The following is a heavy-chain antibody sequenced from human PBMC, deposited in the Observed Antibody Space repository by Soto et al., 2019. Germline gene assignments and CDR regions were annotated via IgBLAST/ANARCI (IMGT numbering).Heavy chain of an antibody. CDR2: ISYDGSNK. CDR3: AKEGQWLVGEPNGRAV. D-gene: IGHD6-19*01. J-gene: IGHJ6*02. CDR1: GFTFSSYG. Sequence: PGGSLRLSCAASGFTFSSYGMHWVRQAPGKGLEWVAVISYDGSNKYYADSVKGRFTISRDNSKNTLYLQMNSLRAEDTAVYYCAKEGQWLVGEPNGRAVGAQGTTVTVPS. V-gene: IGHV3-30*18.